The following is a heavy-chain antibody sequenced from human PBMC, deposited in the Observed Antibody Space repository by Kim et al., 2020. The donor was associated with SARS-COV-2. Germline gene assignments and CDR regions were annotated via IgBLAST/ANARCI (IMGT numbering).Heavy chain of an antibody. V-gene: IGHV3-66*01. CDR1: GFTVSSNY. Sequence: GGSLRLSCAASGFTVSSNYMSWVRQAPGKGLEWVSVIYSGGSTYYADSVKGRFTISRDNSKNTLYLQMNSLRAEDTAVYYCARVQEQGPYYYGSGSYRYFDYWGQGTLVTVSS. D-gene: IGHD3-10*01. J-gene: IGHJ4*02. CDR3: ARVQEQGPYYYGSGSYRYFDY. CDR2: IYSGGST.